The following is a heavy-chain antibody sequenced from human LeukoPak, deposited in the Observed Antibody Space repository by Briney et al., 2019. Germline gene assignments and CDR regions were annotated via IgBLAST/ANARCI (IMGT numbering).Heavy chain of an antibody. CDR1: GFSFRNSW. V-gene: IGHV3-66*01. J-gene: IGHJ3*02. CDR3: ARADYYDSSGYFSRAFDI. CDR2: IYSGGST. D-gene: IGHD3-22*01. Sequence: GGSLRLSCAASGFSFRNSWMSWVRQAPGKGLEWVSVIYSGGSTYYADSVKGRFTISRDNSKNTLYLQMNSLRAEDTAVYYCARADYYDSSGYFSRAFDIWGQGTMVTVSS.